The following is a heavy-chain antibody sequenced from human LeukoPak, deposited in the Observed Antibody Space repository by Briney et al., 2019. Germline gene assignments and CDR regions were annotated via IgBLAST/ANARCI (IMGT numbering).Heavy chain of an antibody. CDR1: GGSINTYF. CDR3: ARPPTNCRGELCWYFDL. J-gene: IGHJ2*01. D-gene: IGHD2-2*01. V-gene: IGHV4-4*07. CDR2: IHTTGIT. Sequence: SETLSLTCTVSGGSINTYFWAWIRQSAGKGLEWIGRIHTTGITNYNPSLKSRVTMSIETSQNQLSLSLNSVTAADTAVYYCARPPTNCRGELCWYFDLWGRGTLVTVSS.